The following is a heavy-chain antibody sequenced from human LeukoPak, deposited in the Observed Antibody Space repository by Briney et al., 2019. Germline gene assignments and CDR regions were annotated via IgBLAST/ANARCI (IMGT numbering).Heavy chain of an antibody. CDR1: GGSFSGYY. Sequence: SETLSLTCAVYGGSFSGYYWSWIRQPPGKGLEWIGEINHSGSTNYNPSLKSRVTVSLDMSKNQFSLGLSSVTAADTAVYHCARSWGYDFWSGNLLDYWGQGILVTVSS. V-gene: IGHV4-34*01. D-gene: IGHD3-3*01. CDR3: ARSWGYDFWSGNLLDY. J-gene: IGHJ4*02. CDR2: INHSGST.